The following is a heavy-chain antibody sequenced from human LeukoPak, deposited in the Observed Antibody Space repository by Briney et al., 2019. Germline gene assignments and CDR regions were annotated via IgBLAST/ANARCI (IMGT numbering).Heavy chain of an antibody. D-gene: IGHD6-19*01. CDR3: AKGNSGWYDY. Sequence: GGSLRLSRAASGFTFSSYAMSWVRQAPGKGLEWVSRISGSGGSTYYADSVKGRFTISRDNSKNTLYMQMNSLRAEDTAVYYCAKGNSGWYDYWGQGTLVTVSS. V-gene: IGHV3-23*01. J-gene: IGHJ4*02. CDR2: ISGSGGST. CDR1: GFTFSSYA.